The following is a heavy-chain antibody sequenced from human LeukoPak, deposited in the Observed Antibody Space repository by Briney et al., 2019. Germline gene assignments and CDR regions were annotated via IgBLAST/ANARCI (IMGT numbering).Heavy chain of an antibody. V-gene: IGHV3-20*04. Sequence: GGPLRLSCAASGFTFDVFGMRWVRHPPGEGRVWCFGIIWCGGSTGHADSVKGRFTSSRDNAKNSLYLQMNSLRAEDTALYCCARDRIWSGYYREPNWFVPWGQGTLVTVSS. CDR2: IIWCGGST. CDR3: ARDRIWSGYYREPNWFVP. D-gene: IGHD3-3*01. J-gene: IGHJ5*02. CDR1: GFTFDVFG.